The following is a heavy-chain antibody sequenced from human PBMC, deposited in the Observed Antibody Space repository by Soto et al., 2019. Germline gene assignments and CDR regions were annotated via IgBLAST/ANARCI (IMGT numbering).Heavy chain of an antibody. D-gene: IGHD3-10*01. CDR1: GFTFSSYS. V-gene: IGHV3-21*01. Sequence: GGSLRLSCAVSGFTFSSYSMNWVRQAPGKGLEWVSSISSSSSYIYYADSVKGRFTISRDNAKNSLYLQMNSLRAEDTAVYYCARDIFHYGSGSSNYYGMDVWGQGTTVTVSS. CDR2: ISSSSSYI. J-gene: IGHJ6*02. CDR3: ARDIFHYGSGSSNYYGMDV.